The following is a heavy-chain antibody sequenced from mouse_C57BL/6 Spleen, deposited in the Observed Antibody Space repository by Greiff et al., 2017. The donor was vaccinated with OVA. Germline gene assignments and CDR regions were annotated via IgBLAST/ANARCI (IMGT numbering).Heavy chain of an antibody. CDR3: ARSSDSSDSFDY. V-gene: IGHV1-69*01. Sequence: QVQLKQPGAELVMPGASVKLSCKASGYTFTSYWMHWVKRRPGQGLEWIGEIDPSDSYTNYNQKFKGKSTLTVDKSSSTAYMQLSSLTSEDSAVYYCARSSDSSDSFDYWGQGTTLTVSS. CDR1: GYTFTSYW. J-gene: IGHJ2*01. D-gene: IGHD3-2*02. CDR2: IDPSDSYT.